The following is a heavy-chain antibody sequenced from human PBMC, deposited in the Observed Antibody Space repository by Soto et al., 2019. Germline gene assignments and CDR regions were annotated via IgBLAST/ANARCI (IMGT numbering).Heavy chain of an antibody. D-gene: IGHD2-2*01. CDR2: IRSKANSYAT. CDR1: GFTFSGSA. CDR3: TSGIVVVPAAIGRDY. Sequence: EVQLVESGGGLVQPGGSLKLSCAASGFTFSGSAMHWVRQASGKGLEWVGRIRSKANSYATAYAASVKGRFTISRDDSKNTAHLQMNSLKTEDTAVYYCTSGIVVVPAAIGRDYWGQGTLVTVSS. V-gene: IGHV3-73*02. J-gene: IGHJ4*02.